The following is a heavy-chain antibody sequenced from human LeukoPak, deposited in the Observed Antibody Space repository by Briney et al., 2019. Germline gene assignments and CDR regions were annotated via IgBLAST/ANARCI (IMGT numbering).Heavy chain of an antibody. CDR3: ARDSGSYLQPTDY. V-gene: IGHV3-23*01. J-gene: IGHJ4*02. D-gene: IGHD1-26*01. Sequence: PGGSLRLSCAASGFTFSSYAMSWVRQAPGKGLEWVSAISGSGGSTYYADSVKGRFTISRENSKNTLCLQMNSLRAEDTAVYYCARDSGSYLQPTDYWGQGTLVTVSS. CDR2: ISGSGGST. CDR1: GFTFSSYA.